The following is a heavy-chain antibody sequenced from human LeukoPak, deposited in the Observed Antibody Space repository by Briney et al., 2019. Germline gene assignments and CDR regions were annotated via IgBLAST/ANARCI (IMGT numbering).Heavy chain of an antibody. Sequence: GASVKVSCKASGYTFSGYYMHWVRQAPGQGLEWMGWIIPNSGGTNYAQKFQGRVTMTRDKSISTAYMELSKLRSDDTAVYYCARDQGYDILTGDYNSYYYYGMDVWGQGTTVTVSS. CDR2: IIPNSGGT. D-gene: IGHD3-9*01. CDR3: ARDQGYDILTGDYNSYYYYGMDV. J-gene: IGHJ6*02. CDR1: GYTFSGYY. V-gene: IGHV1-2*02.